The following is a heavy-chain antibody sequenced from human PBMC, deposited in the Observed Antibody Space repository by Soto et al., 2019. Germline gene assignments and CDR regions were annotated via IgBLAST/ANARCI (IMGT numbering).Heavy chain of an antibody. CDR3: ARAGETGEWCFDP. Sequence: QVQLVQSGAEVKKPGASVKVSCKASGYTFTSYYLHWVRQAPGQGLEWMGMINPSGGSTTYAQKFQGRVNMTRDTSTSTVYMELSRLRSEDTAMYYCARAGETGEWCFDPWGQGTLVTVSS. CDR2: INPSGGST. CDR1: GYTFTSYY. D-gene: IGHD7-27*01. J-gene: IGHJ5*02. V-gene: IGHV1-46*01.